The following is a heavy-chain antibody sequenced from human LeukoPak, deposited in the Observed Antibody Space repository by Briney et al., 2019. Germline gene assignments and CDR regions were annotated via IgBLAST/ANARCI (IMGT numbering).Heavy chain of an antibody. D-gene: IGHD3-22*01. CDR2: ISSSGSTI. CDR3: AKDLTMIPMDV. J-gene: IGHJ6*03. Sequence: GGSLRLSCAASGFTFSSYEMNWVRQAPGKGLEWVSYISSSGSTIYYADSVKGRFTISRDNAKNSLYLQMNILRADDTAVYYCAKDLTMIPMDVWGKGTTVTVSS. V-gene: IGHV3-48*03. CDR1: GFTFSSYE.